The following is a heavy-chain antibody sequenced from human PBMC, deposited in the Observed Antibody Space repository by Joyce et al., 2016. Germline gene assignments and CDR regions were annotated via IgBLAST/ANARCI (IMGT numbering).Heavy chain of an antibody. V-gene: IGHV3-30*18. Sequence: QVQLVESGGGVVQPGKSLRLSCVASGFTFSAYGFPWLRQAPGKGLEGVEFISYEGKNEYFADSVKGRFSISRDTSKNTLYLQMNSLRAEDTALYYCAKDSGYYDSSGYYSKYFDLWGQGTLVTVSS. D-gene: IGHD3-22*01. CDR1: GFTFSAYG. CDR2: ISYEGKNE. J-gene: IGHJ4*02. CDR3: AKDSGYYDSSGYYSKYFDL.